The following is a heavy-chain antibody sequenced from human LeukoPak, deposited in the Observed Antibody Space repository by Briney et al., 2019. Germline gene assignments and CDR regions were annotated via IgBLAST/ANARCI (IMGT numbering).Heavy chain of an antibody. CDR1: GFTFSSYA. CDR2: ISGSGGST. J-gene: IGHJ4*02. CDR3: AKFSGSYSGIFDY. D-gene: IGHD1-26*01. V-gene: IGHV3-23*01. Sequence: GGSLRLSCAASGFTFSSYAMSWVRQAPGKGLEWVSAISGSGGSTYYADSVKGRFTISRDNSKNTLYLQMNSLRAEDTVVYYCAKFSGSYSGIFDYWGQGTLVTVSS.